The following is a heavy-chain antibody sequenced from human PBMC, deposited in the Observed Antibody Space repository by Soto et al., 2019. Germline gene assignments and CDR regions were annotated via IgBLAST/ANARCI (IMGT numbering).Heavy chain of an antibody. Sequence: GGSLRLSCAASGFTFSTYAMNWVRQAPGKRLQWVSAISGSGGSTYYADSVKGRFTISRDNSKNTLYLQMNSLRAEDTAVYYCRTMIVVVIPLAFDIWGQGTMVTVSS. V-gene: IGHV3-23*01. CDR2: ISGSGGST. CDR1: GFTFSTYA. D-gene: IGHD3-22*01. CDR3: RTMIVVVIPLAFDI. J-gene: IGHJ3*02.